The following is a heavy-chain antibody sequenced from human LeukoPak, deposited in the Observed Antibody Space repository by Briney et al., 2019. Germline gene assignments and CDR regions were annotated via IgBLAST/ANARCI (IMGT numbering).Heavy chain of an antibody. D-gene: IGHD1-20*01. Sequence: GGSLRLSCAPSGFTFSTYAMGWVRQAPGKGLEWVSAISGSGGSTYYADSVKGRFTISRDNSKNTLYLQMNSLRAEDTAVYYCAKGPGYNWNYFDYWGQGTLVTVSS. CDR2: ISGSGGST. CDR3: AKGPGYNWNYFDY. J-gene: IGHJ4*02. CDR1: GFTFSTYA. V-gene: IGHV3-23*01.